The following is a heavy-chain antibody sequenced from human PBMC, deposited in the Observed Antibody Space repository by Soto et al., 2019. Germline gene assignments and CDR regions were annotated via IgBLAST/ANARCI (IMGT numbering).Heavy chain of an antibody. V-gene: IGHV3-30-3*01. CDR2: ISHDGSNK. Sequence: PGGSLRLFCAACGFTFSSHAMLWVRQAPGKGLEWVAVISHDGSNKYYADSVKGRFTISRDNSKNKLYLQTNSLRAEDTAVYYCLRETPFDYWGQGTLVTVSS. J-gene: IGHJ4*02. CDR1: GFTFSSHA. CDR3: LRETPFDY. D-gene: IGHD3-16*01.